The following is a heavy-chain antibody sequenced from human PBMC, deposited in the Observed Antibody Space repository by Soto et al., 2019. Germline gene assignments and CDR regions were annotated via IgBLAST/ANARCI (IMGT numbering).Heavy chain of an antibody. J-gene: IGHJ6*03. Sequence: SETLSLTCTVSGGSISSGGYYWSWIRQHPGKGLEWIGYIYYSGSTYYNPSLKSRVTISVDTSKNQFSLKLSSVTAADTAVYYCARDYGDYPYYYYYMDVWGKGTTVTVSS. CDR2: IYYSGST. D-gene: IGHD4-17*01. CDR1: GGSISSGGYY. V-gene: IGHV4-31*03. CDR3: ARDYGDYPYYYYYMDV.